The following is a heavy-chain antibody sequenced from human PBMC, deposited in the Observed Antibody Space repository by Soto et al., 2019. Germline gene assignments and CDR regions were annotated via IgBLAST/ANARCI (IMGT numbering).Heavy chain of an antibody. V-gene: IGHV1-69*12. Sequence: QVQLVQSGAEVKMPGSSVKVSCQASGGTLSIYAISWVRQAPGQGLEWMGGFIPIFSTVKYAPKFQGRVTITAAEYMGLSSLRSEDTAVYYCARTRIDFGQGSFYYAMDVWGQGTTVTVSS. J-gene: IGHJ6*02. CDR1: GGTLSIYA. CDR3: ARTRIDFGQGSFYYAMDV. D-gene: IGHD2-15*01. CDR2: FIPIFSTV.